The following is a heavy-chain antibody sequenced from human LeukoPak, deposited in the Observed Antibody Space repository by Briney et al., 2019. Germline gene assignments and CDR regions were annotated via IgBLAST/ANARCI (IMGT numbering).Heavy chain of an antibody. Sequence: SETLSLTCTVSGGSISSSSYYWGWIRQPPGKGLEWIGSMFYSGSTYYNPSLRSRVTISVDTSKTRFSLKLTSVTAADTAVYYCARPLTAAGLVYAFDIWGQGTLVTVSS. J-gene: IGHJ3*02. CDR1: GGSISSSSYY. V-gene: IGHV4-39*01. CDR3: ARPLTAAGLVYAFDI. D-gene: IGHD6-13*01. CDR2: MFYSGST.